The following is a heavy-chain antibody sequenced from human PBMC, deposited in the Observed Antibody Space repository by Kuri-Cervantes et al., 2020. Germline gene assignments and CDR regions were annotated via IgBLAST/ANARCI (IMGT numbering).Heavy chain of an antibody. D-gene: IGHD6-13*01. J-gene: IGHJ5*02. CDR2: ISYDGSNK. CDR3: ARDPGIAAAAQYWFDP. CDR1: GFTFSIYA. Sequence: LSLTCAASGFTFSIYAMHWVRQAPGKGLEWVAVISYDGSNKYYADSVKGRFTISRDNSKNTLYLQMNSLRAEDTAVYYCARDPGIAAAAQYWFDPWGQGTLVTVSS. V-gene: IGHV3-30-3*01.